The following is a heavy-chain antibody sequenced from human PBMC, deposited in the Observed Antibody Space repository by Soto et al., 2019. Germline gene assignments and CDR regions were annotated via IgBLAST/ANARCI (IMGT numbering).Heavy chain of an antibody. CDR1: GASSSSYY. CDR3: SRSFCRDSVRCNWFEP. V-gene: IGHV4-59*01. CDR2: MNDFGST. J-gene: IGHJ5*02. D-gene: IGHD2-21*01. Sequence: QVQLQESGPGLVKSSETLSLTCTVSGASSSSYYWSWIRQPPGKGLEWIGYMNDFGSTSYNPTLNTPVTISLYPSQNQFSLNVSAVIAAGTDVYYCSRSFCRDSVRCNWFEPWGHGTLVTVSS.